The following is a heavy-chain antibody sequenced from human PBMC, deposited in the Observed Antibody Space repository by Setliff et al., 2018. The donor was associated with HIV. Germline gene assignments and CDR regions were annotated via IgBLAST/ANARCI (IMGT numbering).Heavy chain of an antibody. J-gene: IGHJ3*01. Sequence: VKVSCKASGGTFSSYTISWVRRAPGQGLEWMGRIIPILGIANYAQKFQGRVTITADKSTSTAYMELSSLRPEDTAVYYCARGQASNDYGVSFWGQGTMVTVSS. D-gene: IGHD4-17*01. CDR2: IIPILGIA. CDR1: GGTFSSYT. V-gene: IGHV1-69*02. CDR3: ARGQASNDYGVSF.